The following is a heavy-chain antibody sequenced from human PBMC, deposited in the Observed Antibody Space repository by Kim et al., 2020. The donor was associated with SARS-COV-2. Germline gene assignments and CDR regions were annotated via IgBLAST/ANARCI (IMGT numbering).Heavy chain of an antibody. CDR2: INDSGST. CDR3: VRGIVVSGPGYFDL. CDR1: YGSFSGYY. D-gene: IGHD3-22*01. J-gene: IGHJ2*01. V-gene: IGHV4-34*01. Sequence: SETLSLTCAVYYGSFSGYYWTWIRQAPGQGLEWIGEINDSGSTNYNPSIKSRVTISVDTSKNQFSLKLSSVTAADTAVYYCVRGIVVSGPGYFDLWGRGTLVTVSS.